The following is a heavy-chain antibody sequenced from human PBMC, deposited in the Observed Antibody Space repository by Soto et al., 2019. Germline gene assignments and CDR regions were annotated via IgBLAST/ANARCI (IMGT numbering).Heavy chain of an antibody. Sequence: GGSLRLSCSASGFTFSSYAMHWVRQAPGKGLEYVSAISSNGGSTYYADSVKGRFTISRDNSKNTLYLQMSSLRAEDTAVYYCVRYTAMAKYYFDYWGQGTLVTVSS. J-gene: IGHJ4*02. CDR2: ISSNGGST. V-gene: IGHV3-64D*08. CDR3: VRYTAMAKYYFDY. D-gene: IGHD5-18*01. CDR1: GFTFSSYA.